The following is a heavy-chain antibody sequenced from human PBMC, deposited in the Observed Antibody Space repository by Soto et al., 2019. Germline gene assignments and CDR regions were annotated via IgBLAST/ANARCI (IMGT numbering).Heavy chain of an antibody. Sequence: QVQLVQSGAEVKKPGSSVKVSCKASGGTFSSYAISWVRQAPGQGLEWMGGIIPIFGTANYAQKFQGRVTVNAGESTSTADMELSSLRSEDTAVYYCATYPRGRGYYSGMDVWGQGTTVTVSS. CDR3: ATYPRGRGYYSGMDV. V-gene: IGHV1-69*12. CDR2: IIPIFGTA. J-gene: IGHJ6*02. CDR1: GGTFSSYA. D-gene: IGHD1-26*01.